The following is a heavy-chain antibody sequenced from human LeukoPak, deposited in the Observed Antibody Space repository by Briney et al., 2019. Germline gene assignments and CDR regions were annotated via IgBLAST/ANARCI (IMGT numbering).Heavy chain of an antibody. CDR3: ARGWGITMFERNFDY. CDR2: MNPNSGNT. CDR1: GYTVTSYD. J-gene: IGHJ4*02. Sequence: ASVKVSCKASGYTVTSYDINWVRQATGQGLEWMGWMNPNSGNTGYAQKFQGRVTMTRNTSISTAYMELSSLRSEDTAVYYCARGWGITMFERNFDYWGQGTLVTVSS. D-gene: IGHD3-10*02. V-gene: IGHV1-8*01.